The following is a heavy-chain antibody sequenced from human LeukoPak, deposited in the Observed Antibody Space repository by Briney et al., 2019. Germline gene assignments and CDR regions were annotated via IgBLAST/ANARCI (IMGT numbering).Heavy chain of an antibody. D-gene: IGHD3-22*01. Sequence: ASVKVSCKASGYTFTSYGISWVRQAPGQGLEWMGWISAYNGNTNYAQKFQGRVTITADESTSTAYMELSSLRSEDTAVYYCASDSSGSYYFDYWGQGTLVTVSS. CDR2: ISAYNGNT. V-gene: IGHV1-18*01. CDR3: ASDSSGSYYFDY. J-gene: IGHJ4*02. CDR1: GYTFTSYG.